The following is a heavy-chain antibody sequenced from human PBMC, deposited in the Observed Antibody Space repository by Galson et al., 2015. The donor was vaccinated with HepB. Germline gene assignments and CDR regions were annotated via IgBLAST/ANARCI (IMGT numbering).Heavy chain of an antibody. D-gene: IGHD3-16*02. CDR1: GGSISSGDYY. CDR2: IYYSGST. Sequence: TLSLPCTVSGGSISSGDYYWSWIRQPPGKGLEWIGYIYYSGSTYYNPSLKSRVTIAVDTSKNQFSLKLRSVTAADTAVYYWARGAGAEYYDYVWGSYRYTGPDDYWGQGTLVTVSS. V-gene: IGHV4-30-4*01. J-gene: IGHJ4*02. CDR3: ARGAGAEYYDYVWGSYRYTGPDDY.